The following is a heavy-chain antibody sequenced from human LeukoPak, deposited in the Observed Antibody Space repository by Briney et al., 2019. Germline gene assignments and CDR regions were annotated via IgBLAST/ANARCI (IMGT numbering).Heavy chain of an antibody. CDR3: ARKEMEIPDAFDI. V-gene: IGHV1-3*01. CDR2: INAGNGNT. CDR1: GYTFTSYA. J-gene: IGHJ3*02. D-gene: IGHD5-24*01. Sequence: ASVKVSCKASGYTFTSYAMHWVRQAPGQRLEWMGWINAGNGNTKYSQKFQGRVTITRDTSASTAYMELSSLRSEDTAVYYCARKEMEIPDAFDIWGQGTMVTVSS.